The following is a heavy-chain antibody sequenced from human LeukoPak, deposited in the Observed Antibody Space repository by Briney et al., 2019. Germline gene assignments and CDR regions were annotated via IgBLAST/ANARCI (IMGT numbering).Heavy chain of an antibody. CDR3: ASSIAAAGYYFDN. CDR1: GYTFTSYY. J-gene: IGHJ4*02. D-gene: IGHD6-13*01. CDR2: INPSGGST. V-gene: IGHV1-46*01. Sequence: ASVKVSCKASGYTFTSYYMHWVRQAPGQGLEWMGIINPSGGSTSYAQKFQGRVTMTWDTSSNTVYMELRSGDTAVYYCASSIAAAGYYFDNWGQGTLVTVSS.